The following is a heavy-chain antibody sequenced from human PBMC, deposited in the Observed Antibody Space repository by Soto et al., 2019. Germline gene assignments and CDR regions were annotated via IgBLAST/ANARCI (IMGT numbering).Heavy chain of an antibody. D-gene: IGHD2-8*01. J-gene: IGHJ6*02. CDR1: GGTFSSYA. CDR3: ARGDCPNGVCRPRYYSYVMDG. V-gene: IGHV1-69*13. CDR2: IIPIFGTA. Sequence: SVKLSCTSSGGTFSSYAISWVRQAPGQGLEWMGGIIPIFGTANYAQKFQGRVTITADESTSTVYMELSSLRSEDTAVYYCARGDCPNGVCRPRYYSYVMDGWGQGPTVTV.